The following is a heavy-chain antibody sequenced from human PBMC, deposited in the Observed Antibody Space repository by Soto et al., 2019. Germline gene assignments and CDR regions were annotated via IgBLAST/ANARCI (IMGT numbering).Heavy chain of an antibody. V-gene: IGHV1-2*02. D-gene: IGHD1-26*01. CDR2: INPNSGDK. Sequence: SXKVSFMAAGYTXNAYYIHLVRQAPGQGLEWIGWINPNSGDKTSARKFQGRVTMTRETSITTVYIVLSRMRTDDTAVYYCARGPYRNWFDPWGQGTLGTVS. CDR3: ARGPYRNWFDP. CDR1: GYTXNAYY. J-gene: IGHJ5*02.